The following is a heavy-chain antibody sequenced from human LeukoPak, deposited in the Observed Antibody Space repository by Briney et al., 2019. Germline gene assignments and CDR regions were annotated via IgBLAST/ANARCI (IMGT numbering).Heavy chain of an antibody. D-gene: IGHD6-19*01. J-gene: IGHJ4*02. Sequence: GASVKVSCKASGYTFTTHDINWVRQATGQGLEWLGWMSPNSGDTGYAQKFQGRVTMTSDSSISTAYMELSSLRSEDTAVYYCAKPLNIGWYYFDYWGQGTLVTVSS. CDR2: MSPNSGDT. CDR1: GYTFTTHD. V-gene: IGHV1-8*01. CDR3: AKPLNIGWYYFDY.